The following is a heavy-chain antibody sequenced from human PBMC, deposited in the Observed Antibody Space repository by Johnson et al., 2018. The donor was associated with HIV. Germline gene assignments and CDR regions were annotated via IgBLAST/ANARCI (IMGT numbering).Heavy chain of an antibody. CDR1: GFTFDDYG. J-gene: IGHJ3*02. CDR2: ISYDGSNK. CDR3: ARDPLGAHGAFDI. V-gene: IGHV3-30*03. D-gene: IGHD3-16*01. Sequence: QVQLVESGGGVVRPGGSLRLSCAASGFTFDDYGMSWVRQAPGKGLEWVAGISYDGSNKYYADSVKGRFTISRDNSKNPLYLQMNSLRAEDTAVYYCARDPLGAHGAFDIWGQGTMVTVSS.